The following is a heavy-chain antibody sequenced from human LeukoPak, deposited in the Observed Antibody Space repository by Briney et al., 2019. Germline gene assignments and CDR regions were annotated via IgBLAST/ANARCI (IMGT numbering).Heavy chain of an antibody. Sequence: AGSLTCYCAASGFPFSTSWMSWVRQTQGKGLKWVVDIKEDGGEKAYVDSVKGRFTVSRDNAENLLYLQMNSLRADDTGIYYCARDPENGALDYWGQGTLVTVSS. CDR2: IKEDGGEK. V-gene: IGHV3-7*01. J-gene: IGHJ4*02. CDR3: ARDPENGALDY. CDR1: GFPFSTSW. D-gene: IGHD4-17*01.